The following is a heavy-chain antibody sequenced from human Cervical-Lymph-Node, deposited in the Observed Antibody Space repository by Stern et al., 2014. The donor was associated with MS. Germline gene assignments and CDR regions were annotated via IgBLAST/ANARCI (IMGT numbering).Heavy chain of an antibody. J-gene: IGHJ6*02. D-gene: IGHD3-16*01. CDR2: IWYDGSET. Sequence: VQLVESGGGVVRPGGSLRLSCAPSGFTFINYGMHWVRRAPGKGLEWVALIWYDGSETFYADSGRGPFIISRDNSKNVLFLQMNSLRAEDTAVYYCARRRSLWGPYGMDVWGPGTTVVVSS. CDR1: GFTFINYG. CDR3: ARRRSLWGPYGMDV. V-gene: IGHV3-33*08.